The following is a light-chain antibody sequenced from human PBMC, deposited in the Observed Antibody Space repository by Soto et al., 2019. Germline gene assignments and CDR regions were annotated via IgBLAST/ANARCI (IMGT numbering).Light chain of an antibody. CDR2: EAN. J-gene: IGLJ1*01. Sequence: QSVLTQPASMSGSPGQSITISFTGTSSDVGSCNLVSWFHQHQDKAPNVRIFEANQRPLGVSHRFSGSRSGNTASLTISVLQPEDEADDYYCSDAGGGSSIVFGTGTKLTVL. CDR1: SSDVGSCNL. CDR3: CSDAGGGSSIV. V-gene: IGLV2-23*01.